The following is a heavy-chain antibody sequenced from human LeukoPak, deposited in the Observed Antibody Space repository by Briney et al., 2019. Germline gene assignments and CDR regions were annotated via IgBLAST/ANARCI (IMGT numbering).Heavy chain of an antibody. CDR2: ISAYNGNT. CDR3: ASSAYCGGDCFPNFDY. V-gene: IGHV1-18*01. D-gene: IGHD2-21*02. J-gene: IGHJ4*02. Sequence: GASVKVSCKASGYTFTSYGISWVRQAPGQGLEWMGWISAYNGNTNYAQKLQGRVTMTTDTSTSIAYMELRSLRSDDTAVYYCASSAYCGGDCFPNFDYWGQGTLVTVSS. CDR1: GYTFTSYG.